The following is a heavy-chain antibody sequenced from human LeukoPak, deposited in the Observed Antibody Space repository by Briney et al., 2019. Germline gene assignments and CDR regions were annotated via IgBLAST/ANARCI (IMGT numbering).Heavy chain of an antibody. CDR1: GFTFSSYA. CDR3: ANRDNSGSYYLDY. CDR2: ISYDGSNK. V-gene: IGHV3-30-3*01. J-gene: IGHJ4*02. Sequence: PPGGSLRLSCAASGFTFSSYAMHWVRQAPGKGLEWVAVISYDGSNKYYADSVKGRFTISRDNSKNTLYLQMNSLRAEDTAVYYCANRDNSGSYYLDYWGQGTLVTVSS. D-gene: IGHD1-26*01.